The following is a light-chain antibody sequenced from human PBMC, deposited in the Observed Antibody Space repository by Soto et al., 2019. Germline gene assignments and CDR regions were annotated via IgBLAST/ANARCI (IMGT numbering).Light chain of an antibody. J-gene: IGKJ2*01. V-gene: IGKV1-5*03. CDR1: QTISSW. CDR3: QHYASIPYS. Sequence: DIQMTQSPSTLSGSVGDRVTITCRASQTISSWLAWYQQKPGKAPKLLIYKASTLKSGVPSRFSGSGSGTEFTLTISSLQPDDFATYYCQHYASIPYSFGQGTKLEIK. CDR2: KAS.